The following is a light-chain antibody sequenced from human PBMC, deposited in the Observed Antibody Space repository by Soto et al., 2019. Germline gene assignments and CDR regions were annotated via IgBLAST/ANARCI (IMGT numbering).Light chain of an antibody. CDR3: QQYNSYSQT. V-gene: IGKV1-5*01. CDR1: QSISSW. J-gene: IGKJ1*01. Sequence: DIQMTQSPSTLSASAGDGITITCRASQSISSWLAWYQQKPGKAPKLLIYDASSLESGVPSRFSGSGSGTEFTLTISSLQPDDFATYYCQQYNSYSQTFGQGTKVDIK. CDR2: DAS.